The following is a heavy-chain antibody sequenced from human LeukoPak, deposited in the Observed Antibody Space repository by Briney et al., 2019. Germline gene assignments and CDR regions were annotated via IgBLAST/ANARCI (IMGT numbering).Heavy chain of an antibody. J-gene: IGHJ4*02. CDR3: ARVMYSEIYPMSDS. CDR1: GFTFDDYG. D-gene: IGHD1-26*01. Sequence: GGSLRLSCAASGFTFDDYGMSWVRQAPGKGLEWVSGINWNGGSTGYADSVKGRFTISRDNAKNSLYLQMNSLRAEDTAVYYCARVMYSEIYPMSDSWGQGTLVTVSS. CDR2: INWNGGST. V-gene: IGHV3-20*04.